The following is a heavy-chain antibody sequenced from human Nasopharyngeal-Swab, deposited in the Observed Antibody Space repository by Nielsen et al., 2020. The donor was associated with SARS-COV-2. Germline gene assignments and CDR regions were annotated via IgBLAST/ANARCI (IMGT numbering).Heavy chain of an antibody. D-gene: IGHD7-27*01. CDR3: ARFGWGSTQHFDY. Sequence: SVKVSCKASGYTFTSYYMHWVRQAPGQGLEWMGGIIPIFGTANYAQKFQGRVTITADKSTSTAYMELSSLRSEDTAVYYCARFGWGSTQHFDYWGQGTLVTVSS. CDR2: IIPIFGTA. V-gene: IGHV1-69*06. J-gene: IGHJ4*02. CDR1: GYTFTSYY.